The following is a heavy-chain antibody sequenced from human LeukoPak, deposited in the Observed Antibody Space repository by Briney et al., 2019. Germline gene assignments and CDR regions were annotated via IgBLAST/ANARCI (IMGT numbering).Heavy chain of an antibody. J-gene: IGHJ5*02. Sequence: SQTLSLTCAVSGGSISSGGYSWSWIRQPPGKGLEWIGYIYHSGSTYYNPSLKSRVTISVDRSKNQFSLKLSSVTAADTAVYYCARYTYDFWSGYPEANWFDPWGQGTLVTVSS. D-gene: IGHD3-3*01. CDR2: IYHSGST. V-gene: IGHV4-30-2*01. CDR1: GGSISSGGYS. CDR3: ARYTYDFWSGYPEANWFDP.